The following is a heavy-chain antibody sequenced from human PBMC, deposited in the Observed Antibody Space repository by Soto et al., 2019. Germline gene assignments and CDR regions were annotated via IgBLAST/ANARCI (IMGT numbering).Heavy chain of an antibody. D-gene: IGHD4-17*01. Sequence: EVQLVESGGGLVKPGGSLRLSCAASGFTFSSYSMNWVRQAPGKGLKWVSSISSSSSYMYYADSVKGRFTISRDNAKNSLYLQMNSLRAEDTAVYYCAKSDYYGGYGHVYWGQGTLVTVSS. J-gene: IGHJ4*02. V-gene: IGHV3-21*01. CDR3: AKSDYYGGYGHVY. CDR2: ISSSSSYM. CDR1: GFTFSSYS.